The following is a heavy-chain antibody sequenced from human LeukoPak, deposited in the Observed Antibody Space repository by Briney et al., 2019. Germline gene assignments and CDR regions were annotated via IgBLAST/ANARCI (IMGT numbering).Heavy chain of an antibody. J-gene: IGHJ5*02. D-gene: IGHD5-24*01. CDR1: GGSISSYY. CDR2: IYYSGST. Sequence: SETLSLTCTVSGGSISSYYWSWLRQPPGKGLEWIGYIYYSGSTNYNPSLKSRVTISVDTSKNQFSLKLSSVTAADTAVYYCARDGYNYGWFDPWGQGTLVTVSS. V-gene: IGHV4-59*01. CDR3: ARDGYNYGWFDP.